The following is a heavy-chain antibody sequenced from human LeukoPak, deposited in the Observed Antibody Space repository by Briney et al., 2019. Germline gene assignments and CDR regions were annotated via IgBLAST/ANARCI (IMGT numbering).Heavy chain of an antibody. V-gene: IGHV3-21*01. J-gene: IGHJ4*02. D-gene: IGHD2-2*02. CDR3: AREGYCSSTSCYTLDY. CDR2: ISSSSSYI. Sequence: GGSLRLSCAASGFTFSSYSMNWVRQAPGKGLEWVSSISSSSSYIYYADSVKGRFPISRDNAKNSLYLQMNSMRAEDKAVYYCAREGYCSSTSCYTLDYWGQGTLVTVSS. CDR1: GFTFSSYS.